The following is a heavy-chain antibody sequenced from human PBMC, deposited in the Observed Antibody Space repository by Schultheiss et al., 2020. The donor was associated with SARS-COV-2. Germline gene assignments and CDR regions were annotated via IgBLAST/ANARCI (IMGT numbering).Heavy chain of an antibody. V-gene: IGHV3-7*03. CDR1: GFTFRNYW. D-gene: IGHD1-1*01. CDR3: VKEGEEMGTS. CDR2: IKLDGSEK. J-gene: IGHJ4*02. Sequence: GGSLRLSCAASGFTFRNYWMDWVRQAPGKGLQWVANIKLDGSEKYYVDSVKGRFTISRDNAKNSLDLQMNSLRVDDTAVYYCVKEGEEMGTSWGQGTLVTVSS.